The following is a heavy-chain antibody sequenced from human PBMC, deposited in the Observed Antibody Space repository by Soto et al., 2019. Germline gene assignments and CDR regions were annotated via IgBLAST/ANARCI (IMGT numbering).Heavy chain of an antibody. CDR1: GGSISSGGYY. CDR2: IYYSGST. J-gene: IGHJ4*02. Sequence: SETLSLTCTVSGGSISSGGYYWSWIRQHPGKGLEWIGYIYYSGSTYYNPSLKSRVTISVDTSKNQFSLKLSSVTAADTAVYYCARSPVKVGRYFDWSHSYWGQGTLVTVSS. CDR3: ARSPVKVGRYFDWSHSY. D-gene: IGHD3-9*01. V-gene: IGHV4-31*03.